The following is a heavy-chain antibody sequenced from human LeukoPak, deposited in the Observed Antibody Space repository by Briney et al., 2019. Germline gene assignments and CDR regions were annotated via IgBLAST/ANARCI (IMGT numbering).Heavy chain of an antibody. V-gene: IGHV3-13*01. CDR3: ARAVGWFGELSSVVSRTTYYFDY. Sequence: GGSLRLSCAASGFTFKNYDMHWVRQATGKGLEWVSGIATAGDTYYPGSVKGRFTISRENAKNSLYLQMNSLRAGDTAVYYCARAVGWFGELSSVVSRTTYYFDYWGQGTLVTVSS. CDR1: GFTFKNYD. J-gene: IGHJ4*02. CDR2: IATAGDT. D-gene: IGHD3-10*01.